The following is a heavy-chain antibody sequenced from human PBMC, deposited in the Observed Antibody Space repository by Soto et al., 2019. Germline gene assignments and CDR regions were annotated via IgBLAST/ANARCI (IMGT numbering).Heavy chain of an antibody. CDR1: GYTFTSYY. J-gene: IGHJ4*02. V-gene: IGHV1-46*01. CDR2: INPSGGST. D-gene: IGHD2-8*01. Sequence: QVQLVQSGAEVKKPGASVKISCKASGYTFTSYYMHWVRQAPGQGLEWMGIINPSGGSTNYAQKLPGRVAMTRDTSTSTVYMELNSLRSEDTAVYYCARPPYPGCINAVCCPLDYWGQGTLVTVSS. CDR3: ARPPYPGCINAVCCPLDY.